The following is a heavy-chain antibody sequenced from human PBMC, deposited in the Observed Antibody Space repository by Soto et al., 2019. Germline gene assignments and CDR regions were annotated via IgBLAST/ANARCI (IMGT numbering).Heavy chain of an antibody. D-gene: IGHD2-8*01. J-gene: IGHJ4*02. CDR2: ISGSGGST. CDR3: AKDPLLLEDIVLMVYAYFDY. CDR1: GFTFSSYA. V-gene: IGHV3-23*01. Sequence: GGSLRLSCAASGFTFSSYAMSWVRQAPGKGLEWVSAISGSGGSTYYADSVKGRFTISRDNSKNTLYLQMNSLRAEDTAVYYCAKDPLLLEDIVLMVYAYFDYWGQGTLVTVSS.